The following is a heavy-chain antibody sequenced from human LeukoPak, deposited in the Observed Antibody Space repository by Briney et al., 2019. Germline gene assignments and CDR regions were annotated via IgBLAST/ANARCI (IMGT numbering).Heavy chain of an antibody. CDR2: ISYDGSNK. V-gene: IGHV3-30*04. J-gene: IGHJ4*02. CDR3: AKEIWPTVTTPGWTYFDY. D-gene: IGHD4-17*01. CDR1: GFTFSSYA. Sequence: GGSLRLSCAASGFTFSSYAMHWVRQAPGKGLEWVAVISYDGSNKYYADSVKGRFTISRDNSKNTLYLQMNSLRAEDTAVYYCAKEIWPTVTTPGWTYFDYWGQGALVTVSS.